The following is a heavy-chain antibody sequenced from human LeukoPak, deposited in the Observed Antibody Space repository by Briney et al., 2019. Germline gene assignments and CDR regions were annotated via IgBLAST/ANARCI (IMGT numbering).Heavy chain of an antibody. Sequence: SDTLSLTCAVSGYSISSSNWWGWIRQPPGKGLEWIGYIYYSGSTYYNPPLKSRVTMSVDTSKNQFSLKLSSVTAVDTAVYYCARYGSGSSNWFDPWGQGTLVTVSS. J-gene: IGHJ5*02. D-gene: IGHD3-10*01. V-gene: IGHV4-28*01. CDR2: IYYSGST. CDR1: GYSISSSNW. CDR3: ARYGSGSSNWFDP.